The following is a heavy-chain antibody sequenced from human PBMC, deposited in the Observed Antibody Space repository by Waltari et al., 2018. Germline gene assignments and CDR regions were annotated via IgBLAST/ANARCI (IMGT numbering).Heavy chain of an antibody. Sequence: QVQLQESGPGLVKPSGTLSLTCTVSGGSISSYYWSWIRQPPGKGLEWIVYIYYSGSNNYNPSLNSRVTISVDTSKTQFSLKLSSVTAADTAVYYCSSTSSSAGSYYYYYYMDVWGKGTTVTVSS. V-gene: IGHV4-59*01. CDR1: GGSISSYY. CDR2: IYYSGSN. J-gene: IGHJ6*03. CDR3: SSTSSSAGSYYYYYYMDV. D-gene: IGHD6-6*01.